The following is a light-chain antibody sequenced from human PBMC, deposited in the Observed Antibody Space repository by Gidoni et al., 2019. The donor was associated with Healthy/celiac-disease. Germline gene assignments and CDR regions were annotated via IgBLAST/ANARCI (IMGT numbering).Light chain of an antibody. Sequence: DIQMTQSPSSLSASVGDRVTITCRASQSISNYLNWYQQKPGKAHKLLIYAASSLQSGVPSRFSGSGSGTDFTLTISSLQPEDFATYYCQQSYRTWTFGQGTKVEIK. CDR2: AAS. CDR3: QQSYRTWT. CDR1: QSISNY. V-gene: IGKV1-39*01. J-gene: IGKJ1*01.